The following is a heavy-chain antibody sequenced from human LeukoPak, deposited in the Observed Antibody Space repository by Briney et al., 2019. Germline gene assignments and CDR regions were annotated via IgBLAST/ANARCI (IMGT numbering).Heavy chain of an antibody. V-gene: IGHV1-8*01. J-gene: IGHJ6*02. CDR3: ARGATIFGVVTLTYYGMDV. D-gene: IGHD3-3*01. CDR2: MNPNSGNT. CDR1: GYTFTSYD. Sequence: GASVKVSCKASGYTFTSYDINWVRQATGQGLEWMGWMNPNSGNTGYAQKFQGRVTMTRNTSISTAYMELSSLRSEDTAVYYCARGATIFGVVTLTYYGMDVWAQGTTVTVSS.